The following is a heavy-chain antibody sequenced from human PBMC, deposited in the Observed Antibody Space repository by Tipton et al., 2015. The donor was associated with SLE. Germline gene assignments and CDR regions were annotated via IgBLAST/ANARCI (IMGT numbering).Heavy chain of an antibody. CDR3: ARGQRAADRGDCFDY. D-gene: IGHD6-13*01. CDR2: INHSGST. V-gene: IGHV4-38-2*01. Sequence: TLSLTCVVSGYSISSGYYWGWIRQPPGKGLEWIGEINHSGSTNYNPSLKSRVTISVDTSKNQFSLKLSSVTAADTAVYYCARGQRAADRGDCFDYWGQGTLVTVSS. J-gene: IGHJ4*02. CDR1: GYSISSGYY.